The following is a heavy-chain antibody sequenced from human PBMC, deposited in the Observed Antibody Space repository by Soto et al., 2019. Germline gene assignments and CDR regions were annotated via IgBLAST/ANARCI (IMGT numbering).Heavy chain of an antibody. CDR1: GFSFNKYA. Sequence: GGSLRLSCVASGFSFNKYAMIWVRQAPGKGQEWVSGITGSGGSIQYTASVKGRFTISRDNSKNTLYLQMDSLRAEDTAVYFRARELVEVINSNADYYGLDVWGQGTTVTVSS. CDR2: ITGSGGSI. D-gene: IGHD2-8*02. J-gene: IGHJ6*02. V-gene: IGHV3-23*01. CDR3: ARELVEVINSNADYYGLDV.